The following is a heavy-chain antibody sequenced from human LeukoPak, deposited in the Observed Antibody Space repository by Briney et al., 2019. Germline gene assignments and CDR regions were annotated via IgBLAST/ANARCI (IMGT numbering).Heavy chain of an antibody. J-gene: IGHJ4*02. CDR3: AHGTVYQLDY. CDR1: GFTVSSNY. CDR2: ILGGAGST. Sequence: PGGSLRLSCAASGFTVSSNYMSWVRQAPGKGLEWVSGILGGAGSTYYADSVKGRFTISRDNSKNTLYLQMNSLRAEDTAVYYCAHGTVYQLDYWGQGTLATVSS. V-gene: IGHV3-53*01. D-gene: IGHD2-2*01.